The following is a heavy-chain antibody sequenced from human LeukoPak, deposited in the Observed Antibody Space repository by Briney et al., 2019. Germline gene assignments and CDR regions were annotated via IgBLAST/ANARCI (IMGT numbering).Heavy chain of an antibody. J-gene: IGHJ4*02. CDR1: GFTFSSYA. CDR2: ISGSGGST. D-gene: IGHD4-11*01. V-gene: IGHV3-23*01. CDR3: AKDRVRSTVPSCADY. Sequence: QPGGSLRLSCAASGFTFSSYAMSWVRQAPGKELEWVSAISGSGGSTYYADSVKGRFTISRDNSKNTLYLQMNSLRAEDTAVYYCAKDRVRSTVPSCADYWGQGTLVNVSS.